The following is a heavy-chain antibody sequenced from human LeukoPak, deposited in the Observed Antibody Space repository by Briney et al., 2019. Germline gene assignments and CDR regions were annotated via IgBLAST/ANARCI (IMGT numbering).Heavy chain of an antibody. Sequence: GGSLRLCCAASGFTFSTYSMNWVRQAPGKGLEWVSSISSSSSYIYYPDSVKGRFTISRDNAKNSLYLQMNSLRAEDTAVYYCARSTSYSAAAGTPENAFDIWGQGTMVTVSS. CDR3: ARSTSYSAAAGTPENAFDI. V-gene: IGHV3-21*01. CDR1: GFTFSTYS. J-gene: IGHJ3*02. D-gene: IGHD6-13*01. CDR2: ISSSSSYI.